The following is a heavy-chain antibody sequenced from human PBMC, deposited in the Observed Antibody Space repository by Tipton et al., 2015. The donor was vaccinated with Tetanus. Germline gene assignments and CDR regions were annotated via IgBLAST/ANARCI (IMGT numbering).Heavy chain of an antibody. CDR3: TRHVVEAVPRWFDP. CDR2: VYYDGSA. V-gene: IGHV4-39*01. CDR1: GDSISSSEYY. Sequence: LRLSCTVSGDSISSSEYYWGWIRQPPGEGLEWIASVYYDGSAYTNPSLKSRIAISIDTSGSQFSLKAHSVTAADTAFYYCTRHVVEAVPRWFDPWGQGTLVTVSS. J-gene: IGHJ5*02. D-gene: IGHD2-2*01.